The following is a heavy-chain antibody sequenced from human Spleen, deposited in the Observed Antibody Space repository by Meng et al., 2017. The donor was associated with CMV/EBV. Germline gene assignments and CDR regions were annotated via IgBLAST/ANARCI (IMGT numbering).Heavy chain of an antibody. Sequence: SETLSLTCTVSGGSIRSYYWTWIRQPPGKGLEWIGYIHDSGSTNYNPSLKSRVTISVGTSKNQFSLKLSSVTAADTAVYYCARGIAAAYRYWGQGTLVTVSS. CDR3: ARGIAAAYRY. CDR1: GGSIRSYY. D-gene: IGHD6-13*01. V-gene: IGHV4-59*12. J-gene: IGHJ4*02. CDR2: IHDSGST.